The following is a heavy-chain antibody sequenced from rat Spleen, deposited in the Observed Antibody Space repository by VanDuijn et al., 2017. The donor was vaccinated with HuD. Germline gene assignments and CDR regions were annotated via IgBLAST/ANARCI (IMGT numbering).Heavy chain of an antibody. D-gene: IGHD1-9*01. CDR3: ARRHYGYTDYFDY. CDR2: ISPSGGRT. Sequence: EVQLVESDGGLVQPGRSLKLSCAASGFTFSNFDMAWVRQAPTKGLEWVASISPSGGRTYYRDSVKGRFTVSRDNAKTILYLQMDSLRSEDTATYYCARRHYGYTDYFDYWGQGVMVTVSS. J-gene: IGHJ2*01. V-gene: IGHV5S23*01. CDR1: GFTFSNFD.